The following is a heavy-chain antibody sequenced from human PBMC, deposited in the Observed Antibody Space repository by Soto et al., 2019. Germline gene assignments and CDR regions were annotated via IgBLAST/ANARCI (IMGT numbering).Heavy chain of an antibody. J-gene: IGHJ4*02. V-gene: IGHV3-23*01. CDR1: GFTFSSYA. D-gene: IGHD1-26*01. CDR3: ARRGSGGYDDY. Sequence: EVQLLESGGGLVQPGGSLRLSCAASGFTFSSYAMRWVRQAPGKGLEWVSAISGSGGSTYYADSVKGRFTISRDNSKNTLYLQRNSLRAGDRGVYYCARRGSGGYDDYGGQGTLVTVSS. CDR2: ISGSGGST.